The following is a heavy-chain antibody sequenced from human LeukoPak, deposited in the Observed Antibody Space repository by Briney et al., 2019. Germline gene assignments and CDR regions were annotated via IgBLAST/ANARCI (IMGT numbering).Heavy chain of an antibody. CDR1: GFSFSSYA. CDR2: ISGHSGGT. CDR3: AKGAVVRGVVNYSYYYMDV. Sequence: GGSLRLSCAASGFSFSSYAMSWVRQAPGKGLEWVSTISGHSGGTYYADSVRGRFTVSRDNSKDTLYLQMSSLRDEDTAEYYCAKGAVVRGVVNYSYYYMDVWGNGTTVTVSS. D-gene: IGHD3-10*01. J-gene: IGHJ6*03. V-gene: IGHV3-23*01.